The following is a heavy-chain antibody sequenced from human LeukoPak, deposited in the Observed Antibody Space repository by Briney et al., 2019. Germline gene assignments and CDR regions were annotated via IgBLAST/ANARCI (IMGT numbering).Heavy chain of an antibody. CDR2: INPNSGGT. CDR3: ARDPDWLGAFDI. V-gene: IGHV1-2*02. CDR1: GYTFTGYY. D-gene: IGHD3-9*01. Sequence: ASVKVSCKASGYTFTGYYMHWARQAPGQGLEWMGWINPNSGGTNYAQKFQGRVTMTRDTSISTAYMELSRLRSDDTAVYYCARDPDWLGAFDIWGQGTMVTVSS. J-gene: IGHJ3*02.